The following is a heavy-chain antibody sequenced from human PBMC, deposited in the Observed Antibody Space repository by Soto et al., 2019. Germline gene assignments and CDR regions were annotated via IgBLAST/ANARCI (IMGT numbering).Heavy chain of an antibody. D-gene: IGHD3-9*01. CDR3: ASGYDILTGYPRGDYYGMDV. V-gene: IGHV4-39*01. J-gene: IGHJ6*02. Sequence: SETLSLTCTVSGGSISSGGYYWGWIRQPPGKGLEWIGSIYYSGSTYYNPSLKSRVTISVDTSKNQFSLKLSSVTAADTAVYYCASGYDILTGYPRGDYYGMDVWGQGTTVTVSS. CDR2: IYYSGST. CDR1: GGSISSGGYY.